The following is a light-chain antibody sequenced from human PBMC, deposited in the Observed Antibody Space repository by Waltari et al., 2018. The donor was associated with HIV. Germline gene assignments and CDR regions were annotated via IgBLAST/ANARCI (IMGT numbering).Light chain of an antibody. CDR1: QSVLYSPNNKNY. CDR3: QQYYSAPFT. J-gene: IGKJ3*01. Sequence: PDSLAVSLGERATINCKSSQSVLYSPNNKNYLAWYQQNAGQPPRLLIYWAFTRESGVPDRSSGSGSGTDFTLTISSLQAEDVAVYYCQQYYSAPFTFGPGTKVDIK. V-gene: IGKV4-1*01. CDR2: WAF.